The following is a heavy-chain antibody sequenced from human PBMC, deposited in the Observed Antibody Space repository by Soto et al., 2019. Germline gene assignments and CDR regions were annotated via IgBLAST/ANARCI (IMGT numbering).Heavy chain of an antibody. V-gene: IGHV1-8*01. CDR3: ARDQRGYNYDFRFDQ. J-gene: IGHJ4*02. D-gene: IGHD5-18*01. Sequence: ASVKVSCKASGYTFTSYDINWVRQATGQGLEWVGWMNPNSGNTGYAQKFQGRVTMTRNTSINTAYMELSSLRSEDTAVYYCARDQRGYNYDFRFDQWGQGILVTVSS. CDR2: MNPNSGNT. CDR1: GYTFTSYD.